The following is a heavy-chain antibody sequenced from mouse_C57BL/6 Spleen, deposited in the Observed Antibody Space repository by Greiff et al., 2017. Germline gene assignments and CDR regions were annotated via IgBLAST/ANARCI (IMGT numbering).Heavy chain of an antibody. CDR2: ISNGGGST. CDR3: ARHLPGDYDYAMDY. CDR1: GFTFSDYY. Sequence: DVMLVESGGGLVQPGGSLKLSCAASGFTFSDYYMYWVRQTPEKRLEWVAYISNGGGSTYYPDTVKGRFTISRDNAKNPLYLQMSRLKSEDTAMYYCARHLPGDYDYAMDYWGQGTSVTVSS. D-gene: IGHD2-1*01. J-gene: IGHJ4*01. V-gene: IGHV5-12*01.